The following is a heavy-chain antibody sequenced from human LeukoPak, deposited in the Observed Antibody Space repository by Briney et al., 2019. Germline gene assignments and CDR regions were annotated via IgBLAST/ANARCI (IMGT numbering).Heavy chain of an antibody. V-gene: IGHV1-2*02. CDR3: ARNWNYIYYYYMDV. CDR2: INPNSGGT. J-gene: IGHJ6*03. D-gene: IGHD1-7*01. CDR1: GYTFTGYY. Sequence: ASVKVSFKASGYTFTGYYMHWVRQAPGQGLEWMGWINPNSGGTNYAQKFQGRVTMTRDTSISTAYMELSRLRSDDTAVYYCARNWNYIYYYYMDVWGKGTTVTVSS.